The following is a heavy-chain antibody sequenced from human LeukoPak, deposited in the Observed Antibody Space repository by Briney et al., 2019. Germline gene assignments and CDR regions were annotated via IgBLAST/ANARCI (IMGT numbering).Heavy chain of an antibody. CDR3: ARDSNLSGPGDFDY. CDR2: IWYDGSDK. J-gene: IGHJ4*02. D-gene: IGHD6-19*01. Sequence: GGSLRLSCAASGFSSGSYGMHWVRQAPGKGLEWVAVIWYDGSDKYYADSVKGRFTISRDNSKNTLSLQMNSLRVEDTAVYYCARDSNLSGPGDFDYWGQGTLVTVSS. V-gene: IGHV3-33*01. CDR1: GFSSGSYG.